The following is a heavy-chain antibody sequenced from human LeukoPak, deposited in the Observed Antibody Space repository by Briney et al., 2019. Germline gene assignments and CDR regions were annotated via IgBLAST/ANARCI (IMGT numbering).Heavy chain of an antibody. CDR1: GFTFSSYG. CDR3: AREGRYYYMDV. V-gene: IGHV3-7*01. J-gene: IGHJ6*03. CDR2: IKQDGSEK. Sequence: GGSLRLSCAASGFTFSSYGMHWVRQAPGKGLEWVANIKQDGSEKYYVDSVKGRFTISRDNAKNSLYLQMNSLRAEDTAVYYCAREGRYYYMDVWGKGTTVTVSS.